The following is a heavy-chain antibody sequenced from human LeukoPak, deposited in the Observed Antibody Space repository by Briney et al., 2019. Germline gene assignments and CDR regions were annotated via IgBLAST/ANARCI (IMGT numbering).Heavy chain of an antibody. Sequence: PGGSLRLSCAASGFTFSTNALTWVRQAPGKGLQWVSVISGDGATTFYTDSVKGRFTISRDNSKSTLYLQMNSLRAEDTAVYYCARDPKQLIVGAATGGDWGQGTLVTVSS. D-gene: IGHD1-26*01. CDR2: ISGDGATT. CDR3: ARDPKQLIVGAATGGD. J-gene: IGHJ4*02. CDR1: GFTFSTNA. V-gene: IGHV3-23*01.